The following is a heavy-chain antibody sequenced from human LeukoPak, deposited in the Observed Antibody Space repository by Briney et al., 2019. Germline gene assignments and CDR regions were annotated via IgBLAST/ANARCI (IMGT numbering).Heavy chain of an antibody. J-gene: IGHJ4*02. V-gene: IGHV1-2*06. D-gene: IGHD3-22*01. CDR1: GYTFTGYY. Sequence: ASVKVSCKASGYTFTGYYMHWVRQAPGQGLEWMGRINPNSGGTSYAQKFQGRVTMTRDTSISTAYMELSRLRSDDTAVYYCAREGGSYGSSDSSGYSLDYWGQGTLVTVSS. CDR2: INPNSGGT. CDR3: AREGGSYGSSDSSGYSLDY.